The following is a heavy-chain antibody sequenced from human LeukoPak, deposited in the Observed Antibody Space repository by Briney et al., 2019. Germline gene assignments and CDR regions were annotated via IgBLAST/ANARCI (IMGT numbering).Heavy chain of an antibody. V-gene: IGHV3-20*04. CDR2: INWNGGST. CDR1: GFTFDDYG. D-gene: IGHD2-2*01. J-gene: IGHJ4*02. CDR3: ARVVVVPAADVGYFDY. Sequence: PGGSLRLSCAASGFTFDDYGMSWVRQAPGKGLEWVSGINWNGGSTGYADSVKGRFTISRDNAKNSLYLQMNSLRAEDTALCYCARVVVVPAADVGYFDYWGQGTLVTVSS.